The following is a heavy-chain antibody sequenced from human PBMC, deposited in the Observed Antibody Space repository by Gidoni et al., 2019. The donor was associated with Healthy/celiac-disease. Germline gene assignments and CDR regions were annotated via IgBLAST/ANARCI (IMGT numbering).Heavy chain of an antibody. CDR2: ISISSSYT. J-gene: IGHJ3*02. CDR1: GFTFSDYY. D-gene: IGHD6-19*01. CDR3: ARAGYSSGWSAAAFDI. Sequence: QVQLVESGGGLVKPGGSLRLSCAASGFTFSDYYMSWIRQAPGKGLEWVSYISISSSYTNYADSVKGRFTISRDNAKNSLYLQMNSLRAEDTAVYYCARAGYSSGWSAAAFDIWGQGTMVTVSS. V-gene: IGHV3-11*06.